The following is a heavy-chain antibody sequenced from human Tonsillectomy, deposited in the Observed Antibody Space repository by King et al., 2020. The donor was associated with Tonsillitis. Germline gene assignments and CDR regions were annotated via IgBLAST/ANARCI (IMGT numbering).Heavy chain of an antibody. V-gene: IGHV1-69*01. J-gene: IGHJ6*01. CDR2: IIPMFDTT. CDR3: ARVGEGGPSSYYGMDV. CDR1: GDTFSNYA. Sequence: VQLVQSGAEVKKPGSSVKVSCKASGDTFSNYAISWVRQAPGQGLEWMGVIIPMFDTTTYAQKLQGRVTITADESRRTAYLELSSLRSEDTVVYYCARVGEGGPSSYYGMDVWGQGTTVTVSS. D-gene: IGHD3-16*01.